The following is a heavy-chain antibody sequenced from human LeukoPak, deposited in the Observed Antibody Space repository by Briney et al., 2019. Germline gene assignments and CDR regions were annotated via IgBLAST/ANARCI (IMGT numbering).Heavy chain of an antibody. CDR3: TRDSGYSFDY. J-gene: IGHJ4*02. CDR1: GFTFGDYA. D-gene: IGHD1-1*01. CDR2: IRSKAYGGTT. Sequence: GGSLRLSCTASGFTFGDYAMSWVRQAPGKGLEWVGFIRSKAYGGTTEYAASVKGRFTISRDDSKSIAYLQMNSLKTEDTAVYYCTRDSGYSFDYWGQGTLVTVSS. V-gene: IGHV3-49*04.